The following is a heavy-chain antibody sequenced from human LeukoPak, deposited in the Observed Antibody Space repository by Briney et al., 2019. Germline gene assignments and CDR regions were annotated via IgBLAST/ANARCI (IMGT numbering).Heavy chain of an antibody. CDR2: IRYDGSNK. CDR3: AKLWIAAAGGPTFDY. D-gene: IGHD6-13*01. V-gene: IGHV3-30*02. J-gene: IGHJ4*02. CDR1: GFTFSDYY. Sequence: GGSLRLSCAASGFTFSDYYMSWIRQAPGKGLEWVAFIRYDGSNKYYADSVKGRFTISRDNSKNTLYLQMNSLRAEDTAVYYCAKLWIAAAGGPTFDYWGQGTLVTVSS.